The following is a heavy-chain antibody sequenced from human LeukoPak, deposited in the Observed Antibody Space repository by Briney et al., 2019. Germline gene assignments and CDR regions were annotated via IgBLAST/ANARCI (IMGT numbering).Heavy chain of an antibody. CDR1: GGSISSSNYY. D-gene: IGHD3-22*01. J-gene: IGHJ5*02. Sequence: SETLSLTCTVSGGSISSSNYYWGWIRQPPGKGLEWIGSIYYSGSTYYNPSLKSRVTISVDTSKNQFSLRLSSVTAADTSVYYCARERDYYDSSGDNWFDPWGQGTLVTVSS. CDR2: IYYSGST. CDR3: ARERDYYDSSGDNWFDP. V-gene: IGHV4-39*02.